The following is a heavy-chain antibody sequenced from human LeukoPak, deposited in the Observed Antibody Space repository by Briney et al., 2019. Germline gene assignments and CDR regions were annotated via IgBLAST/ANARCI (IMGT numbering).Heavy chain of an antibody. D-gene: IGHD6-13*01. Sequence: SETLSLTCAVYGGSFSGYYWSWIRQPPGKGLEWFGEINRSGSTNYNPSLKRRVTISVDTSKNQFSLKLSSVTAADTAVYYCGGSSWYSDAFDIWGQGTMVTVSS. CDR1: GGSFSGYY. V-gene: IGHV4-34*01. J-gene: IGHJ3*02. CDR3: GGSSWYSDAFDI. CDR2: INRSGST.